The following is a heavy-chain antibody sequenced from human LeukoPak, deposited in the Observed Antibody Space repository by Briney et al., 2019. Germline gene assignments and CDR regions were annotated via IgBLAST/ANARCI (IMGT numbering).Heavy chain of an antibody. V-gene: IGHV3-53*01. CDR2: IYSGGST. D-gene: IGHD1-26*01. CDR3: AREKSGSY. J-gene: IGHJ4*02. Sequence: GGSLRLSCAASGFTFSSKYMSWVRQAPGKGLEWVSVIYSGGSTYYADSVKGRFTISRDNSKNTLYLQMNSLKAEDTAVYYCAREKSGSYWGQGTLVTVSS. CDR1: GFTFSSKY.